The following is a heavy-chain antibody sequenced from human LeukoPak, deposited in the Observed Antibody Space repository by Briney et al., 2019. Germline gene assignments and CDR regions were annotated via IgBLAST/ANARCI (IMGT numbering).Heavy chain of an antibody. Sequence: PGGSLRLSCAASGFTFSTYTMSWVRQAPGKGLEWVSAISGSGGNTYYADSVKGRFTISRDNAKNSLYLQMNSLRAEDTAVYYCARDGWRGSGSLDYWGQGTLVTVSS. CDR2: ISGSGGNT. V-gene: IGHV3-23*01. CDR3: ARDGWRGSGSLDY. J-gene: IGHJ4*02. D-gene: IGHD3-10*01. CDR1: GFTFSTYT.